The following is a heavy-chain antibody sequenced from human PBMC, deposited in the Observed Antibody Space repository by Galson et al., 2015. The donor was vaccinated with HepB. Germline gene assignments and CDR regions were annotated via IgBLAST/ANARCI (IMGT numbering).Heavy chain of an antibody. V-gene: IGHV5-51*01. CDR1: GYSFTSYW. D-gene: IGHD1-1*01. Sequence: QSGAEVKKPGESLKISCKGSGYSFTSYWIGWVRQMPGKGLEWMGIIYPGDSDTRYSPSFQGQVTISADKSISTAYLQWSSLKASDTAMYYCARRSRERDYYYYMDVWGKGTTVTVSS. J-gene: IGHJ6*03. CDR2: IYPGDSDT. CDR3: ARRSRERDYYYYMDV.